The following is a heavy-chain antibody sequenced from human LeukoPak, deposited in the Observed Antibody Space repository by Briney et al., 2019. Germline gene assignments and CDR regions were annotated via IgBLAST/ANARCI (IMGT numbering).Heavy chain of an antibody. CDR2: ISYDGSNN. CDR1: GFTFSSYG. V-gene: IGHV3-30*03. Sequence: GGSLRLSCAASGFTFSSYGMHWVRQAPGKGLEWVAVISYDGSNNYYADSVKGRFTISRDNSKNTLFLQMNSLRAEDTAVYYCAQVTIFGGDAFDIWGQGTMVTVSS. D-gene: IGHD3-3*01. J-gene: IGHJ3*02. CDR3: AQVTIFGGDAFDI.